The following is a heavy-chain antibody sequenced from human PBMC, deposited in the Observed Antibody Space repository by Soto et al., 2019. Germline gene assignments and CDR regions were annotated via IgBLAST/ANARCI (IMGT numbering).Heavy chain of an antibody. V-gene: IGHV3-23*01. J-gene: IGHJ3*02. CDR3: AKDVDYYDSFWAFDS. CDR2: ISGSGGST. D-gene: IGHD3-22*01. CDR1: GFTFDDYA. Sequence: GGSLRLSCASSGFTFDDYAMHWVRQAPGKGLEWVSAISGSGGSTYYADSVKGRFTISRDNSKNTLYLQMNSLRAEDTAVYYCAKDVDYYDSFWAFDSWGQGTMVTVSS.